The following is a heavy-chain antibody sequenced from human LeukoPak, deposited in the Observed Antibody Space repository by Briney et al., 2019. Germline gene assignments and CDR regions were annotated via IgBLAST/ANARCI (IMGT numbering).Heavy chain of an antibody. CDR1: GYSISSGYY. V-gene: IGHV4-38-2*02. Sequence: SETLSLTCTVSGYSISSGYYWGWIRQPPGKGLEWIGEIYHSGSTNYNPSLKSRVTISVDKSKNQFSLKLSSVTAADTAVYYCARVGVLGEADYWGQGTLVTVSS. CDR2: IYHSGST. CDR3: ARVGVLGEADY. D-gene: IGHD2/OR15-2a*01. J-gene: IGHJ4*02.